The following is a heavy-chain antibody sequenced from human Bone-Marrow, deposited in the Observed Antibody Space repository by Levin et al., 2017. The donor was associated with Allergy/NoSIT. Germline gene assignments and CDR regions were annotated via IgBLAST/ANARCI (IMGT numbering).Heavy chain of an antibody. J-gene: IGHJ3*02. CDR1: VFTFSAYW. Sequence: SCEASVFTFSAYWMTWVRQAPGKGLEWVASIDQDETEKYYVESVKGRFTISRDNAKNSLYLQMNSLRADDTAVYYCARIYDSSGYYSGVGTLDIWGQGTRVTVSS. CDR2: IDQDETEK. V-gene: IGHV3-7*01. D-gene: IGHD3-22*01. CDR3: ARIYDSSGYYSGVGTLDI.